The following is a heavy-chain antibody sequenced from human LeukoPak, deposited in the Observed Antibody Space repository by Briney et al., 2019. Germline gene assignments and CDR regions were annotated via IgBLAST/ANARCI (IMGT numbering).Heavy chain of an antibody. Sequence: PGGSLRLSCAASGFTFSSYSMNWVRQAPGKGLEWVSSISSSSSYIYYADSVKGRFTISRDNAKNSLYLQMNSLRAEDTAVYYCARHLGGYYYYYMDVWGKGTTVTISS. J-gene: IGHJ6*03. V-gene: IGHV3-21*01. CDR3: ARHLGGYYYYYMDV. CDR2: ISSSSSYI. CDR1: GFTFSSYS.